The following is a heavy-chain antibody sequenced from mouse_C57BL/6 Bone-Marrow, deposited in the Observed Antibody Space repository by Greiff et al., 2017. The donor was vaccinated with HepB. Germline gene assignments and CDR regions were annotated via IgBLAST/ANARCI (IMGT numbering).Heavy chain of an antibody. CDR1: GFNIKDDY. V-gene: IGHV14-4*01. D-gene: IGHD2-4*01. J-gene: IGHJ3*01. Sequence: EVKLVESGAELVRPGASVKLSCTASGFNIKDDYMHWVKQRPEQGLEWIGWIDPENGDTEYASKFQGKATITADTSSNTAYLQLSSLTSEDTAVYYCTKEGIYYDHWGFAYWGQGTLVTVSA. CDR3: TKEGIYYDHWGFAY. CDR2: IDPENGDT.